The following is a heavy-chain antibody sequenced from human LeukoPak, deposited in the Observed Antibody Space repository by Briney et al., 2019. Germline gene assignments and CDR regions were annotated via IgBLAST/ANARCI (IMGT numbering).Heavy chain of an antibody. Sequence: GGSLRLSCAASGFTFSSYSMNWVRQAPGKGLEWVSSISSSSTYINYADSVKGRFTISRDNARNSLYLQMNSLRAEDTAVYYCARDRFDGLTPDYWGQGTLVTVSS. CDR2: ISSSSTYI. D-gene: IGHD3-9*01. CDR3: ARDRFDGLTPDY. V-gene: IGHV3-21*01. CDR1: GFTFSSYS. J-gene: IGHJ4*02.